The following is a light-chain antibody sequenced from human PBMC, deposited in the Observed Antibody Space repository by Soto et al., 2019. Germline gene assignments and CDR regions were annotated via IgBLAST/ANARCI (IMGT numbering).Light chain of an antibody. CDR2: DVS. J-gene: IGLJ1*01. CDR1: SSDVGDYNY. CDR3: SSYTSSSTYV. V-gene: IGLV2-14*01. Sequence: QSALTQPASVSGSPGQSITISCTGTSSDVGDYNYVSWYQHHPGKAPKLVTYDVSNRPSGVSNRFSGSKSGNTASLTISGLQAEDEADYYCSSYTSSSTYVFGTGTKLTVL.